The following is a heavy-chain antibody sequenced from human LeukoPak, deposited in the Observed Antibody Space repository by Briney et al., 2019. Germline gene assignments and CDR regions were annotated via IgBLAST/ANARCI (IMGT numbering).Heavy chain of an antibody. CDR2: ISSSSSTI. J-gene: IGHJ5*02. V-gene: IGHV3-11*04. CDR1: GFTFSDYY. Sequence: GGSLRLSCAASGFTFSDYYMSWIRQAPGEGLEWVSYISSSSSTIYYADSVKGRFTISRDNAKNSLYLQMNSLRAEDTAVYYCARGGKQWLVRRGPFDPWGQGTLVTVSS. D-gene: IGHD6-19*01. CDR3: ARGGKQWLVRRGPFDP.